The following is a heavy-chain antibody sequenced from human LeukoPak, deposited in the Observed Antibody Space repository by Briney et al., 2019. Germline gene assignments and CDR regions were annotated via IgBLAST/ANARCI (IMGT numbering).Heavy chain of an antibody. Sequence: SETLSLTCTVSGGSISSYYWSWIRQHPGKGLEWIGYIYYSGSTNYNPSLKSRVTISVDTSKNQFSLKLSSVTAADTAVYYCARVPDRYYYDSSGYLGAFDIWGQGTMVTVSS. J-gene: IGHJ3*02. CDR3: ARVPDRYYYDSSGYLGAFDI. CDR1: GGSISSYY. V-gene: IGHV4-59*01. CDR2: IYYSGST. D-gene: IGHD3-22*01.